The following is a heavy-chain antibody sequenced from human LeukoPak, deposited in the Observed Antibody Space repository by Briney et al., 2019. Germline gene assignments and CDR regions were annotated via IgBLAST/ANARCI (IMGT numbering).Heavy chain of an antibody. CDR3: ARVGLVFSGDYYYYMDV. J-gene: IGHJ6*03. CDR2: ISSSSSYI. V-gene: IGHV3-21*01. Sequence: PGGSLRLSCAASGFTFSSYWMNWVRQAPGKGLEWVSSISSSSSYIYYADSVKGRFTISRDNAKNSLYLQMNSLRAEDTAVYYCARVGLVFSGDYYYYMDVWGKGTTVTVSS. CDR1: GFTFSSYW. D-gene: IGHD3-10*01.